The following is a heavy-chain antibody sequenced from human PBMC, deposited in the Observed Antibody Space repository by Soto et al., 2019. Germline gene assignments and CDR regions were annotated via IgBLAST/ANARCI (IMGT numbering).Heavy chain of an antibody. J-gene: IGHJ5*02. CDR2: IYHSGST. Sequence: SETLSLTCTVSGASISRGGYSLSWLRQPPGKGLEWIGYIYHSGSTYYNPSLKSRVTISVDRSKNQFSLKLSSVTAADTAVYYCARVIQLWLKPNWFDPWGQGTLVTVSS. CDR3: ARVIQLWLKPNWFDP. V-gene: IGHV4-30-2*01. D-gene: IGHD5-18*01. CDR1: GASISRGGYS.